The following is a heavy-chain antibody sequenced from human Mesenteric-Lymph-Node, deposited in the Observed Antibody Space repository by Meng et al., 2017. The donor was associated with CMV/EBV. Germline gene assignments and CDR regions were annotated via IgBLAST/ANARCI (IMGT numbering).Heavy chain of an antibody. V-gene: IGHV4-34*01. Sequence: QGEFHQWGAGLLKPSETLSVTCAVYGWSFSGYYWNWIRQSPEKGLEWIGEINHSGSTTYNPSFTSRIIISVDTSTNQISLIMSSVTAADTAVYYCARGSSYDILTGYFDYWGQGALVTVSS. CDR1: GWSFSGYY. D-gene: IGHD3-9*01. CDR3: ARGSSYDILTGYFDY. CDR2: INHSGST. J-gene: IGHJ4*02.